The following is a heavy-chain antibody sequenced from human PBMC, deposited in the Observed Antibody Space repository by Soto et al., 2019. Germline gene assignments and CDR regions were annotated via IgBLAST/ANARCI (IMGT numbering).Heavy chain of an antibody. CDR2: ISYDGSNK. V-gene: IGHV3-30-3*01. CDR1: GSTVSSYA. J-gene: IGHJ3*02. CDR3: ARDRASSGVDAFDI. Sequence: GSLRLSCAASGSTVSSYAMHWVRQAPGKGLEWVAVISYDGSNKYYADSVKGRFTISRDNSKNTLYLQMNSLRAEDTAVYYCARDRASSGVDAFDIWGQGTMVTVSS. D-gene: IGHD6-19*01.